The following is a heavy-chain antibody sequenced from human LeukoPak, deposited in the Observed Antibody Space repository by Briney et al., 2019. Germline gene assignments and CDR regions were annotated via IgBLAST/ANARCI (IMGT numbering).Heavy chain of an antibody. Sequence: PSETLSLTCTVSGGSISSHYGRWIRQPPGKGREWMGYIYYSGSTNYNPSLKRGVTISVDTSKPQFSLKLSSVTAAVTAVYYCARDARYYDFWSGHPGGFDYWGQGTLVTVSS. J-gene: IGHJ4*02. CDR1: GGSISSHY. CDR2: IYYSGST. CDR3: ARDARYYDFWSGHPGGFDY. D-gene: IGHD3-3*01. V-gene: IGHV4-59*11.